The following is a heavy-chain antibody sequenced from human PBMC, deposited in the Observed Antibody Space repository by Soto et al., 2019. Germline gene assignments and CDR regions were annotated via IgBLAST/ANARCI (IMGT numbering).Heavy chain of an antibody. V-gene: IGHV1-46*01. Sequence: ASVKVSCKASGYTFTIYYMHWVRQAPGQGLEWMGIINPSGGSTSYAQKFQGRVNMTRDTSTSTAYMELRSLRSEDTAVYYCARALFYYDMYYWGQGTLVTVSS. CDR1: GYTFTIYY. D-gene: IGHD3-22*01. CDR3: ARALFYYDMYY. J-gene: IGHJ4*02. CDR2: INPSGGST.